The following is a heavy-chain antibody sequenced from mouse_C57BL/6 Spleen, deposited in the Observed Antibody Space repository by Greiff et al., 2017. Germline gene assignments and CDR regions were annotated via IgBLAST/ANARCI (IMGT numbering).Heavy chain of an antibody. J-gene: IGHJ1*03. D-gene: IGHD2-3*01. CDR1: GYSITSGYY. Sequence: EVQLQESGPGLVKPSQSLSLTCSVTGYSITSGYYWNWIRPFPGNKLEWMGYISYDGSNNYNPSLKNLISITRDTSKNQIFLKLNSLTTEETATYYCARDASLCDGYYWDFDDWGKGTTVTVSS. V-gene: IGHV3-6*01. CDR2: ISYDGSN. CDR3: ARDASLCDGYYWDFDD.